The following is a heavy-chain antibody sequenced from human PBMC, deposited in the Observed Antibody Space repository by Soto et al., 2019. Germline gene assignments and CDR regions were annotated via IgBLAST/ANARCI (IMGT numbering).Heavy chain of an antibody. V-gene: IGHV1-69*01. Sequence: QVLLVQSGAEMKQPGSSVSVSCRASGDSFTNYAFTWVRQAPGQGPEWLGGIILALGTPHYSQRFQGRLTNTADESSSPVYMELGSLRLDDTAVYYCGRYCTNTKCRGGYYLDLWGQGTLLTVSS. CDR2: IILALGTP. J-gene: IGHJ5*02. D-gene: IGHD2-8*01. CDR3: GRYCTNTKCRGGYYLDL. CDR1: GDSFTNYA.